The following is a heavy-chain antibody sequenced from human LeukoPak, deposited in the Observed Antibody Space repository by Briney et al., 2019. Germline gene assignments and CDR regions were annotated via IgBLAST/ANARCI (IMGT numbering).Heavy chain of an antibody. CDR1: GGTFSSYA. CDR2: IIPIFGTA. J-gene: IGHJ4*02. D-gene: IGHD2-15*01. V-gene: IGHV1-69*06. CDR3: ARVGGGTLGPAGIHDY. Sequence: SVKVSCKASGGTFSSYAISWVRQAPGQGLEWMGGIIPIFGTANYAQKFQGRVTITADNSTSTAYMELSSLRSEDTAVYYCARVGGGTLGPAGIHDYWGQGTLVTVSS.